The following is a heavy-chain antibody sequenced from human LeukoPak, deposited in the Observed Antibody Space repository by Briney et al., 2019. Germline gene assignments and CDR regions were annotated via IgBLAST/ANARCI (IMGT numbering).Heavy chain of an antibody. CDR3: ARDRGVRYFDWLLSDPFDY. Sequence: GGSLRLSCAASGFTFSGYSMNWVRQAPGKGLEWVSSISSSSSYIYYADSVKGRFTISRDNAKNSLYLQMNSLRAEDTAVYYCARDRGVRYFDWLLSDPFDYWGQGTLVTVSS. J-gene: IGHJ4*02. CDR2: ISSSSSYI. V-gene: IGHV3-21*01. D-gene: IGHD3-9*01. CDR1: GFTFSGYS.